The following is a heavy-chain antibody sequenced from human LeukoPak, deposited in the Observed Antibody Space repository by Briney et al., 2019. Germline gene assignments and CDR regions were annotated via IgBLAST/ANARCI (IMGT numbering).Heavy chain of an antibody. CDR1: GFTVSSNY. CDR2: IYSGGDT. CDR3: ARPSQYGSGTDYYFDS. J-gene: IGHJ4*02. V-gene: IGHV3-53*01. Sequence: GGSLRLSCAASGFTVSSNYMTWVRQAPGKGLEWVSVIYSGGDTHYADSVKGRFTISRDDSKNTAYLQMNSLKTEDTAVYYCARPSQYGSGTDYYFDSWGQGTLVTVSS. D-gene: IGHD3-10*01.